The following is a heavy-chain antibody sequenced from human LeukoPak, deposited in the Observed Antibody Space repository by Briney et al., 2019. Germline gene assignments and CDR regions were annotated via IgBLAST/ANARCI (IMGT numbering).Heavy chain of an antibody. D-gene: IGHD3-10*01. Sequence: GGSLRLSCAASGFTFSSYAMSWVRQAPGKGLEWVSAISGSGGSTYYADSVKGRFTISRDNSKNTLYLQMNSLRAEDTAVYYCAKTPMVRGVSASGFYSPFYNWFDPWGQGTLVTVSS. J-gene: IGHJ5*02. CDR1: GFTFSSYA. CDR3: AKTPMVRGVSASGFYSPFYNWFDP. CDR2: ISGSGGST. V-gene: IGHV3-23*01.